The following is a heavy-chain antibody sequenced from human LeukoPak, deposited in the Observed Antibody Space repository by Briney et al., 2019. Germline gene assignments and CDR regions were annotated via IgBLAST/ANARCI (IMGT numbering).Heavy chain of an antibody. V-gene: IGHV3-23*01. CDR3: AKDSRSGTLNNWFDP. J-gene: IGHJ5*02. CDR2: ISGSGGST. Sequence: PGGSLRLSCAASGFTVSSNYMSWVRQAPGKGLEWVSAISGSGGSTYYADSVKGRFTISRDNSKNTLYLQMNSLRAEDTAVYYCAKDSRSGTLNNWFDPWGQGTLVTVSS. CDR1: GFTVSSNY.